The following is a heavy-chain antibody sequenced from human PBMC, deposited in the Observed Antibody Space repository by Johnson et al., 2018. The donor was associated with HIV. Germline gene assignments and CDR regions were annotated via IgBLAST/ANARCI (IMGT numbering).Heavy chain of an antibody. Sequence: QVQLVESGGGVVLPGGSLRLSCAASGFTFSSYAMHWVRQAPGKGLEWLAIISYDGSNKYYADSVKGRFTISRDNSKNTLYLQMNSLRAEDTAVYYCARDRFPYYDFWSGYYRGAFDIWGQGTMVTVSS. CDR2: ISYDGSNK. V-gene: IGHV3-30*04. J-gene: IGHJ3*02. CDR1: GFTFSSYA. CDR3: ARDRFPYYDFWSGYYRGAFDI. D-gene: IGHD3-3*01.